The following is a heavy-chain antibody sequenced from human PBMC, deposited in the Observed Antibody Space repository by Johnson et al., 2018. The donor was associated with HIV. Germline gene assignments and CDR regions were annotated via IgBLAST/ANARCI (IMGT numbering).Heavy chain of an antibody. Sequence: VQLVESGGGLVKPGGSLRLSCAASGFTFSDHYMNWMRQAPGKGLEWVSVIYSGGDTFYADSVKGRFSVSRDNSKNTVYLQMHSLRAEDTAIYYCATHLSDFDDTLTDDAFDIWGQGTVVTVSS. J-gene: IGHJ3*02. V-gene: IGHV3-66*04. CDR3: ATHLSDFDDTLTDDAFDI. D-gene: IGHD4-17*01. CDR2: IYSGGDT. CDR1: GFTFSDHY.